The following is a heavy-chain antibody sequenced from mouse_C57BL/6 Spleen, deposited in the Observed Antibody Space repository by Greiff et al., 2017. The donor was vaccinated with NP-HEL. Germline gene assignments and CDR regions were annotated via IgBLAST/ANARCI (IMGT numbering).Heavy chain of an antibody. CDR1: GFNIKDDY. D-gene: IGHD1-1*01. V-gene: IGHV14-4*01. J-gene: IGHJ4*01. CDR3: TTRGSSYYYAMDY. CDR2: IDPENGDT. Sequence: EVKLQQSGAELVRPGASVKLSCTASGFNIKDDYMHWVKQRPEQGLEWIGWIDPENGDTEYASKFQGKATITADTSSNTAYLQLSSLTSEDTAVYYCTTRGSSYYYAMDYWGQGTSVTVSS.